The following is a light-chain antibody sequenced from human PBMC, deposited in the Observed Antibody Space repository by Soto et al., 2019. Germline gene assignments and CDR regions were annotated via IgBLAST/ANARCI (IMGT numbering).Light chain of an antibody. CDR1: QSISSY. CDR2: AAS. J-gene: IGKJ2*01. V-gene: IGKV1-39*01. Sequence: DIQMTQSPSSLSASVGDRVTITCRASQSISSYLNWDQQKPGKAPKLLIYAASSLQSGVPSRFSGSGSGTDFTLTISSLQPEDFATYYCQQSYSTLVTFCQGTKLEIK. CDR3: QQSYSTLVT.